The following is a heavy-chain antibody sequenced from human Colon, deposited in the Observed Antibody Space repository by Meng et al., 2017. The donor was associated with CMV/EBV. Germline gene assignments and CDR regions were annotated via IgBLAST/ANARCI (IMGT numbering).Heavy chain of an antibody. Sequence: GGSLRLSCAASGFNFRSYWMHWVRQAPGKGLMWVSRISDYGRDTDYADSVKGRFIISRDNAQNSLYLQMNGLRADDTAAYYCVRDAGYLKHDYWGQGTLVTVSS. J-gene: IGHJ4*02. V-gene: IGHV3-74*01. CDR1: GFNFRSYW. CDR3: VRDAGYLKHDY. CDR2: ISDYGRDT. D-gene: IGHD1-1*01.